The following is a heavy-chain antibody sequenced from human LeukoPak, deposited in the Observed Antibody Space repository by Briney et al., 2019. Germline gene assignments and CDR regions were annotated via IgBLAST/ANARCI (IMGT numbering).Heavy chain of an antibody. Sequence: PSETLSLTCTVSGGSISSSSNYWGWIRQPPGKGLEWIGSIYYSGSTYYNPSLKSRVTISVDTSKNQFSLKLSSVTAADTAVYYCARGLHFRLWDSSDYYPYWGQGTLVTVSS. CDR1: GGSISSSSNY. V-gene: IGHV4-39*07. D-gene: IGHD3-22*01. CDR2: IYYSGST. J-gene: IGHJ4*02. CDR3: ARGLHFRLWDSSDYYPY.